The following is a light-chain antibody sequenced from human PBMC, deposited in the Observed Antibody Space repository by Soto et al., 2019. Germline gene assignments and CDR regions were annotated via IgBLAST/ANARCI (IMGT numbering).Light chain of an antibody. CDR1: QSLHHIYGNIY. CDR2: LGS. Sequence: DIVLTQSPLTLTINPGEPASITCRSSQSLHHIYGNIYLDWYLQKPVQSPQLLIYLGSIRAFGVPDRFSGSGSGTDFTLKISRVEAEDVGVYYCMQAIQAPRTFGLGTKVDIK. CDR3: MQAIQAPRT. V-gene: IGKV2-28*01. J-gene: IGKJ1*01.